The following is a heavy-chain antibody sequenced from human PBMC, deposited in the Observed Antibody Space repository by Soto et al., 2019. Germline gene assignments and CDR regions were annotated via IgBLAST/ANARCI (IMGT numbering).Heavy chain of an antibody. D-gene: IGHD1-7*01. CDR1: SDSIGSSYW. Sequence: QVQLQESGPGLVKPSGTLSLTCGVSSDSIGSSYWCSWDRQAPGKGLEWIGEIHHSGRTHYNPSLKSRVTMSVGTSDNQFSLKLNSVTAADTAVYYCARSNWNYIRTLDYWGQGTLVTVSS. CDR2: IHHSGRT. J-gene: IGHJ4*02. CDR3: ARSNWNYIRTLDY. V-gene: IGHV4-4*02.